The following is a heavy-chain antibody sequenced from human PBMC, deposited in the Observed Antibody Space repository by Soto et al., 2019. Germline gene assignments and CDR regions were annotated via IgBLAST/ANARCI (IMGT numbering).Heavy chain of an antibody. Sequence: SETLSLTCAVSGGSISSSNWWSWVRQPPGKGLVWIGEIYHSGSTNYNPSLKSRVTISVDKSKNQFSLKLSSVTAADTAVYYCAREDLYFWYQLLGGGYGMDVWGQGTTVTVS. V-gene: IGHV4-4*02. D-gene: IGHD2-2*01. CDR3: AREDLYFWYQLLGGGYGMDV. CDR1: GGSISSSNW. J-gene: IGHJ6*02. CDR2: IYHSGST.